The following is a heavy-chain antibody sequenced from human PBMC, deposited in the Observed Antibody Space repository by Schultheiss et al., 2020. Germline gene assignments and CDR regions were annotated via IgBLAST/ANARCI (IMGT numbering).Heavy chain of an antibody. D-gene: IGHD5-24*01. J-gene: IGHJ4*02. V-gene: IGHV3-69-1*01. CDR1: GFTFDDYG. CDR2: ISSSSTI. CDR3: ARVRRDGYNLVYFDY. Sequence: GGSLRLSCAVSGFTFDDYGMSWVRQAPGKGLEWVSSISSSSTIYYADSVKGRFTISRDNAKNSLYLQMNSLRAEDTAVYYCARVRRDGYNLVYFDYWGQGTLVTVAS.